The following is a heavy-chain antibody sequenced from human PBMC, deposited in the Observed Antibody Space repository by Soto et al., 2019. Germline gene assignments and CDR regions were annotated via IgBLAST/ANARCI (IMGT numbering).Heavy chain of an antibody. Sequence: ASVKVSCKASGGTFSSYAISWVRQAPGQGLEWMGGIIPIFGTANYAQKFQGRVTITADESTSTAYMELSSLRSEDTAVYYCARDRLEDSSWYGLDYWGQGTLVTVSS. D-gene: IGHD6-13*01. CDR2: IIPIFGTA. J-gene: IGHJ4*02. CDR3: ARDRLEDSSWYGLDY. V-gene: IGHV1-69*13. CDR1: GGTFSSYA.